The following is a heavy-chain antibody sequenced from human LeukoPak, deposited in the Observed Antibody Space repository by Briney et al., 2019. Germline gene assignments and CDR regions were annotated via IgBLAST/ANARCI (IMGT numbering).Heavy chain of an antibody. D-gene: IGHD5-24*01. Sequence: SETLSLTCAVYGGSFSGYYWSWIRQPPGKGLEWIGYIYYSGSTNYNPPLKSRVTISVDTSKNQFSLKLSSVTAADTAVYYCARRRRDYYGMDVWGQGTTVTVSS. J-gene: IGHJ6*02. CDR2: IYYSGST. CDR3: ARRRRDYYGMDV. CDR1: GGSFSGYY. V-gene: IGHV4-59*08.